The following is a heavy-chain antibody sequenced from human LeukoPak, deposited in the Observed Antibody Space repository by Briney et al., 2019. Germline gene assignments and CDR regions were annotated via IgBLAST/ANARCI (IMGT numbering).Heavy chain of an antibody. CDR2: IWNDGSNE. CDR1: GFSFSSYG. CDR3: ARDEPPPRIAVAGTSGYFDY. J-gene: IGHJ4*02. V-gene: IGHV3-33*01. Sequence: GGSLRLSCAASGFSFSSYGMHWVRRAPGKGLEWVAAIWNDGSNEYYADSLKGRITISRDNSKNTLYLQINSLRAEDTAVYFCARDEPPPRIAVAGTSGYFDYWGQGTLVTVSS. D-gene: IGHD6-19*01.